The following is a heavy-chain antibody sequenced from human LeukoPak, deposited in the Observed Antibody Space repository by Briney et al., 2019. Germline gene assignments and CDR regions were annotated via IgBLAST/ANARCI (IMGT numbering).Heavy chain of an antibody. D-gene: IGHD3-10*01. CDR2: IHNSGTT. CDR3: ARRYYYNLGSCPFDF. Sequence: PSETLSLTCAVSGGPFSGYFWSWIRQSSGKGLEWIGEIHNSGTTNYKPSLNSRVTISEDTSKNQFYLNLSPVTAADTAVYYCARRYYYNLGSCPFDFWGQGTLVSVSS. CDR1: GGPFSGYF. V-gene: IGHV4-34*01. J-gene: IGHJ4*02.